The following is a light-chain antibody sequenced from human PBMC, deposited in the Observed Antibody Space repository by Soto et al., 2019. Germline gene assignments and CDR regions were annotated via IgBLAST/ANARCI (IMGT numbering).Light chain of an antibody. Sequence: IQMTQSPSSRSASVGDRVTITCRASQGIRNDLGWYQQKPGKAPNLLIYAASSLQSGVPSTFSGSGSGTDFTLTISSLQPEDFATYYCLQVYNYPLTFGGGTKVDNK. J-gene: IGKJ4*01. CDR2: AAS. CDR3: LQVYNYPLT. V-gene: IGKV1-6*01. CDR1: QGIRND.